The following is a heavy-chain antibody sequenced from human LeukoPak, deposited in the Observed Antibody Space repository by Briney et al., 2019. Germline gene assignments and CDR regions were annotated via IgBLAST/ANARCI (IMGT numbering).Heavy chain of an antibody. CDR3: AKEGGYSGYDAFDY. Sequence: GGSLRLSCAASGYTFSSYSMNWVRQAPGKGLEWVSHITASGTAMFYADSVKGRFTISRDNAKNSLYLQMNSLRDEDTAVYYCAKEGGYSGYDAFDYWGQGTLVTVSS. CDR1: GYTFSSYS. CDR2: ITASGTAM. D-gene: IGHD5-12*01. V-gene: IGHV3-48*02. J-gene: IGHJ4*02.